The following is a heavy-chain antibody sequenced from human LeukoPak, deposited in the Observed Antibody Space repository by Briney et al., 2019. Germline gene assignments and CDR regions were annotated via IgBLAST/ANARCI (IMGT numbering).Heavy chain of an antibody. Sequence: GGSLRLSCAASGLTFSRSWMHWVRQALGKGLVWVSRINSDGSSTNYADSVKGRFTISRDNSKNTLYLQMNSLRAEDTAVYYCAKVSGLAARSKRNTLNWFDPWGQGTLVTVSS. D-gene: IGHD6-6*01. J-gene: IGHJ5*02. CDR1: GLTFSRSW. CDR2: INSDGSST. CDR3: AKVSGLAARSKRNTLNWFDP. V-gene: IGHV3-74*01.